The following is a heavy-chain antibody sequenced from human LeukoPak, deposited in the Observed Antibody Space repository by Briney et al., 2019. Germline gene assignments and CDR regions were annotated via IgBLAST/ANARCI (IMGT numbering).Heavy chain of an antibody. J-gene: IGHJ3*02. CDR3: ARVGNWNAGGGAFDI. Sequence: VKVSCKASGGTFSSYAISWVRQAPGQGLEWMGRIIPILGIANYAQKFQGRVTITADKSTSTAYMELSSLRSEDTAVYYCARVGNWNAGGGAFDIWGQRTMVTVSS. V-gene: IGHV1-69*10. CDR1: GGTFSSYA. CDR2: IIPILGIA. D-gene: IGHD1-1*01.